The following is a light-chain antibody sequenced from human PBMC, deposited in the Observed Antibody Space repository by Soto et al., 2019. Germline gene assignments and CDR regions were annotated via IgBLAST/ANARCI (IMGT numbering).Light chain of an antibody. CDR1: TSNIGSNY. J-gene: IGLJ1*01. Sequence: QSVLTHPPSASGTPGQRVTISCSGSTSNIGSNYVYWYQQLPGTAPKLLIYSNNQRPSGVPDRFSGSKSGTSASLAISGLRSEDEGDYYCAAWDDSLSGYVFGTGTKVTVL. CDR3: AAWDDSLSGYV. V-gene: IGLV1-47*02. CDR2: SNN.